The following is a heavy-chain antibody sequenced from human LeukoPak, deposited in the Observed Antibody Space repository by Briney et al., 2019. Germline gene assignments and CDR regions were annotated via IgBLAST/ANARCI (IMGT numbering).Heavy chain of an antibody. V-gene: IGHV2-26*01. J-gene: IGHJ3*02. Sequence: ESGPVLFKPTEPLTLTSTVSGFSLPTARMGVSWIRQPPGKALEWLAHIFSNDEKFYSTSLKSRLTVSKDTSKRQVVLTMTNMDPVDTATYYCVRIHPMITFGGVIATLAFDIWGQGTMVTVSS. CDR1: GFSLPTARMG. CDR3: VRIHPMITFGGVIATLAFDI. CDR2: IFSNDEK. D-gene: IGHD3-16*02.